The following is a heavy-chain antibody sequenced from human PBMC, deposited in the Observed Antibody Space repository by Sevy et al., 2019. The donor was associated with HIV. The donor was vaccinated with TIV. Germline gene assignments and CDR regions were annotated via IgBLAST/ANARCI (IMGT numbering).Heavy chain of an antibody. CDR1: GFTFSSYS. Sequence: GGSMRLSCAASGFTFSSYSMNWVRQAPGKGLEWVSSISSSSSYIYYADSVKGWFYISRDNSKNTLYLQMDSLRAEDTAVYYCAKDIVAVVGDAFDIWGQGTMVTVSS. J-gene: IGHJ3*02. V-gene: IGHV3-21*04. CDR3: AKDIVAVVGDAFDI. CDR2: ISSSSSYI. D-gene: IGHD2-15*01.